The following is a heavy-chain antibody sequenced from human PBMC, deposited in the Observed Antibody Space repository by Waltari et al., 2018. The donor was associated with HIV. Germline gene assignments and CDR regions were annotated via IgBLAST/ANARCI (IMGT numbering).Heavy chain of an antibody. J-gene: IGHJ4*02. CDR3: ARDTLMVRGVTYLLGY. CDR2: INPNSGGT. D-gene: IGHD3-10*01. Sequence: QVQLVQSGAEVKKPGASVTVSCKASGYTFTGDYMHWVRQAPGQGLEWMGRINPNSGGTNYAQKFQGRVTMTRDTSISTAYMELSRLRSDDTAVYYCARDTLMVRGVTYLLGYWGQGTLVTVSS. V-gene: IGHV1-2*06. CDR1: GYTFTGDY.